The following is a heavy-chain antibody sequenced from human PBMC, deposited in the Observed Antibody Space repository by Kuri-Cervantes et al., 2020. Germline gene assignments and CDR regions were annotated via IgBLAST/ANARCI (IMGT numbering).Heavy chain of an antibody. V-gene: IGHV1-2*02. J-gene: IGHJ1*01. CDR3: AREYMGKGDYWYFRH. CDR1: GYFFTGYY. CDR2: SNPNSGGT. D-gene: IGHD4-17*01. Sequence: ASVKVSCKTSGYFFTGYYIHWVRQAPGQGLEWMAWSNPNSGGTKYAQKFQGRVTVTRDKSTSTVYMEVSRLTSDDTAVYYCAREYMGKGDYWYFRHWGQGTLVTVSS.